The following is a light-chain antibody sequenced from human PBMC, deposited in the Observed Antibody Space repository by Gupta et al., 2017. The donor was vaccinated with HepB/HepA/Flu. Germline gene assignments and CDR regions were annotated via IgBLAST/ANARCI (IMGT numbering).Light chain of an antibody. Sequence: DIQTTHSPSTRSVSVGDRVTISCRASQSISSWLAWYQQKPGKAPKFLIYKASSLESGVPSRCSGGGSETEFTLTISSLQPDDFASYYCLQYNTYPWTFGQGTKVEIK. CDR2: KAS. CDR1: QSISSW. V-gene: IGKV1-5*03. CDR3: LQYNTYPWT. J-gene: IGKJ1*01.